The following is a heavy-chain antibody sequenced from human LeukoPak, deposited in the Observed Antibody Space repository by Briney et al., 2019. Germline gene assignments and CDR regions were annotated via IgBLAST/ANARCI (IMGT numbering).Heavy chain of an antibody. CDR2: IIPIFGTA. D-gene: IGHD3-3*01. Sequence: SVKVSCKASGGTFSSYAISWVRQAPGQGLEWMGGIIPIFGTANYAQKFRGRVTITADESTSTAYMELSSLRSEDTAVYYCARVERYYDFWSGYYTRWFDPGGQGTLVTVSA. CDR1: GGTFSSYA. J-gene: IGHJ5*02. V-gene: IGHV1-69*13. CDR3: ARVERYYDFWSGYYTRWFDP.